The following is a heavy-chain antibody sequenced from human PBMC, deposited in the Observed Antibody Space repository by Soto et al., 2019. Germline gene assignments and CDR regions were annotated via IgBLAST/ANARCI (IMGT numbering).Heavy chain of an antibody. Sequence: SETLSLTCTVSGGSVGSGEYYYSWIRQPPGKGLEWIGYIYDSGITNYTPSLKGRVTLSLDRSNNQVSLKLRSVTAADTAVYFCARDVAHGYTENVWGQGTMVTGSS. D-gene: IGHD5-18*01. CDR3: ARDVAHGYTENV. J-gene: IGHJ3*01. CDR2: IYDSGIT. V-gene: IGHV4-30-4*01. CDR1: GGSVGSGEYY.